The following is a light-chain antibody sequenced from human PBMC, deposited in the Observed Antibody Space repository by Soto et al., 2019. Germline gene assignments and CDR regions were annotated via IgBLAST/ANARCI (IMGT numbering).Light chain of an antibody. CDR2: GAS. V-gene: IGKV3-15*01. CDR1: QSVSSI. CDR3: QQYHNWPPFT. J-gene: IGKJ2*01. Sequence: EIVMTQSPATLSVSPGERVTLSCRASQSVSSILAWYQQKPGQAPRLLIYGASTRATGIPARFSGSGSGTEFTLTISSLQSEDFAVYYCQQYHNWPPFTFGQGTKLEIK.